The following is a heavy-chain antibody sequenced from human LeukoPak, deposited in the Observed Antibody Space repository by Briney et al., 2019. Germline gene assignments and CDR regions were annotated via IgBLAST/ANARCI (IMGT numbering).Heavy chain of an antibody. CDR3: ARVLQVRGVIIRYYYYMDV. D-gene: IGHD3-10*01. CDR1: GYSISSGYF. J-gene: IGHJ6*03. V-gene: IGHV4-38-2*02. Sequence: SETLSLTCTVSGYSISSGYFWGWIRQPPGKGLEWIGTIYNSGSTYYNASLESRVTISVDTSKNQFSLKLSSVTAADTAVYYCARVLQVRGVIIRYYYYMDVWGKGTTVTVSS. CDR2: IYNSGST.